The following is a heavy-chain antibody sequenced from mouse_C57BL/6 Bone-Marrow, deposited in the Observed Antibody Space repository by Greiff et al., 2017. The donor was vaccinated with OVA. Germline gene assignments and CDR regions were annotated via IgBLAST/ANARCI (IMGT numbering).Heavy chain of an antibody. Sequence: VKLQESGAELVKPGASVKISCKASGYAFSSYWMNWVKQRPGKGLEWIGQIYPGDGDTNYNGKFKGKATLTADKSSSTAYMQLSSLTSEDSAVYFCARIEGNYVGFFTYWGQGTLVTVSA. V-gene: IGHV1-80*01. J-gene: IGHJ3*01. CDR1: GYAFSSYW. CDR3: ARIEGNYVGFFTY. CDR2: IYPGDGDT. D-gene: IGHD2-1*01.